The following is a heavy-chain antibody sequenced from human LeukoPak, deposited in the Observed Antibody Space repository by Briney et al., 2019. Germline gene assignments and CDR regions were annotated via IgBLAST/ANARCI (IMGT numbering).Heavy chain of an antibody. CDR1: GGPISSHY. Sequence: SETLSLPCTVSGGPISSHYWRWLRQPPGKGLEWIGYIYYSGSTNHHPPLKSRVTISVDSSKNQFSLKLSSVTAADTAVYYCARLGIATIRAFDPWGQGTLVTVSS. CDR2: IYYSGST. CDR3: ARLGIATIRAFDP. J-gene: IGHJ5*02. D-gene: IGHD5-24*01. V-gene: IGHV4-59*11.